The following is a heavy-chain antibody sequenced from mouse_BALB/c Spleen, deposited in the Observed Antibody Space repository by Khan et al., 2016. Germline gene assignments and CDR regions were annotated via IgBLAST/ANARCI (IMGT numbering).Heavy chain of an antibody. CDR2: IWGGGST. CDR1: GFLLSGYG. V-gene: IGHV2-2*02. J-gene: IGHJ3*01. CDR3: ARRDDNYVLFSN. Sequence: QVQLKQSGPGLVQPSQSLSITCTFSGFLLSGYGVHWIRQSPGKGLEWLGVIWGGGSTDYNAAFISRLNISKDNSKTQVVFKMNSLQPNDTAIYYCARRDDNYVLFSNWGQGTQVTVSA. D-gene: IGHD2-1*01.